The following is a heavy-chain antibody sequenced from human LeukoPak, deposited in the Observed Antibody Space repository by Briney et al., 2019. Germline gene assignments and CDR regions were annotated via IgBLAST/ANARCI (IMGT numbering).Heavy chain of an antibody. CDR3: ARDGVYCSGGSCYYYYMDV. D-gene: IGHD2-15*01. CDR1: GFTFSSYS. Sequence: GGSLRLSCAASGFTFSSYSMNWVRQAPGKGLEWVSYISNSRSTIYYADSVKGRFTISRDNAKNSLYLQMNSLRAEDTAVYYCARDGVYCSGGSCYYYYMDVWGKGTTVTVSS. CDR2: ISNSRSTI. V-gene: IGHV3-48*01. J-gene: IGHJ6*03.